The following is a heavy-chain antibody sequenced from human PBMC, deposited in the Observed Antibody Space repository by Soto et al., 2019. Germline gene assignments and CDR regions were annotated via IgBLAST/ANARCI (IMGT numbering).Heavy chain of an antibody. D-gene: IGHD3-10*01. CDR1: GGSISSSSYY. Sequence: SVILSHTCTVSGGSISSSSYYWGLIRQTPGKGLEWIGSIYYSGSTYYNPSLRSRVTISVDTSTNQSSLKLSSVTAADSAVYYCARPGNYGSGSYLYYLDYWGQGTMVTVS. CDR2: IYYSGST. V-gene: IGHV4-39*01. J-gene: IGHJ4*02. CDR3: ARPGNYGSGSYLYYLDY.